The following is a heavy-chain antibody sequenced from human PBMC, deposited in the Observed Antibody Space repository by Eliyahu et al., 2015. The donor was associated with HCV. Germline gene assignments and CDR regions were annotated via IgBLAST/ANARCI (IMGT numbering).Heavy chain of an antibody. J-gene: IGHJ5*02. CDR2: IYXSGST. CDR1: GASVXSDRYY. Sequence: QVQLQESGPGLVKPSETLSLSCTVSGASVXSDRYYXSWIRQPPGKGLEWIGYIYXSGSTNYNPSLKSRVTISVDTSKNQFSLKLSSVTAADTAVYYCARDRFYSFGSWGQGTLVTVSS. CDR3: ARDRFYSFGS. D-gene: IGHD3-10*01. V-gene: IGHV4-61*01.